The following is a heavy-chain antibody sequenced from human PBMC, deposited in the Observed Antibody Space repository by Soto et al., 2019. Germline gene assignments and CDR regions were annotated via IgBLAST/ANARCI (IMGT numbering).Heavy chain of an antibody. D-gene: IGHD2-15*01. CDR3: AGFRKASGGSCYSDY. CDR1: GFTFRTYS. V-gene: IGHV3-21*01. CDR2: ISSTSKYI. Sequence: GGSLRLSCAASGFTFRTYSMSWVRQAPGKGLEWVSSISSTSKYIYYAGSVKGRFTVSRDNAKNSLYLQMNSLRAEDTAVYFCAGFRKASGGSCYSDYWGQGTLVTVSS. J-gene: IGHJ4*02.